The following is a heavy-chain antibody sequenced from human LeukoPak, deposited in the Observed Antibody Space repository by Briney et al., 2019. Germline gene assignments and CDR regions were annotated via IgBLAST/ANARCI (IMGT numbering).Heavy chain of an antibody. CDR1: GYTFTKYG. CDR2: ISAYSDNT. D-gene: IGHD3-22*01. Sequence: GASVKVSCKASGYTFTKYGVSWVRQAPGQGLEWMGWISAYSDNTDYAPKFQGRITVTKDPFTDTAYMELRSLRPDDTAVYYCVKEGYDRGGYYGHWGQGALVTVSS. CDR3: VKEGYDRGGYYGH. V-gene: IGHV1-18*01. J-gene: IGHJ4*02.